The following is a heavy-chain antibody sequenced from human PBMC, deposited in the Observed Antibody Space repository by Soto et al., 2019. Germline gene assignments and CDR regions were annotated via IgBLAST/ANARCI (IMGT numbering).Heavy chain of an antibody. D-gene: IGHD3-3*01. CDR2: IYYSGST. V-gene: IGHV4-39*01. Sequence: PSDTLSLTCTISRCSISSSSYYWGWIRQPPGKGLEWIGSIYYSGSTYYNQSLKSRVTISVDTSKNQFSLKLSPVTAAYTAVFYCARIFTGGAVVELRFLEWSSDYYYYYMDVWGKGTTVS. J-gene: IGHJ6*03. CDR3: ARIFTGGAVVELRFLEWSSDYYYYYMDV. CDR1: RCSISSSSYY.